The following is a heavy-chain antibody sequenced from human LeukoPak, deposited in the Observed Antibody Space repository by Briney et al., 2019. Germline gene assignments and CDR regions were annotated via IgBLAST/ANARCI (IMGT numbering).Heavy chain of an antibody. Sequence: SVKVSCKASGGTFSSYAISWVRQAPGQGLEWMGRIIPIFGTANYAQKFQGRVTITTDESTSTAYMELSSLRSEDTAVYYCARASRAYSSGWYSDYWGQGTLVTVSS. V-gene: IGHV1-69*05. D-gene: IGHD6-19*01. CDR2: IIPIFGTA. J-gene: IGHJ4*02. CDR1: GGTFSSYA. CDR3: ARASRAYSSGWYSDY.